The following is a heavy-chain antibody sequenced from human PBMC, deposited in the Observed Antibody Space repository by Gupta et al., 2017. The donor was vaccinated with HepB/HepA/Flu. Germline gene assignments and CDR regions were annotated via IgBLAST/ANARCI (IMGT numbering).Heavy chain of an antibody. CDR3: ARRRGSMVYAIKGGYYFDY. D-gene: IGHD2-8*01. Sequence: QVQLQQWGAGLLKPSETLSLTCAVYGGSFSGYYWSWIRQPPGKGLEWIGEINHSGSTNYNPSLKSRVTISVDTSKNQFSLKLSSVTAADTAVYYCARRRGSMVYAIKGGYYFDYWGQGTLVTVSS. CDR2: INHSGST. J-gene: IGHJ4*02. V-gene: IGHV4-34*01. CDR1: GGSFSGYY.